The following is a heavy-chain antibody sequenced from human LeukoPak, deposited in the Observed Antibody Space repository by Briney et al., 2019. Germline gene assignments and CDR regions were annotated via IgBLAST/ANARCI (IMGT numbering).Heavy chain of an antibody. Sequence: GGSLRLSCAASGFTVSSNYMSWVRQAPGKGLEWVSVIYSGGSTYYADSVKGRFTISRDNSKNTLYLQMNSLRAEDTAVYYCARDWVYYGSGSFQDAFDIWGQGTMVTVSS. V-gene: IGHV3-53*01. J-gene: IGHJ3*02. CDR1: GFTVSSNY. CDR3: ARDWVYYGSGSFQDAFDI. CDR2: IYSGGST. D-gene: IGHD3-10*01.